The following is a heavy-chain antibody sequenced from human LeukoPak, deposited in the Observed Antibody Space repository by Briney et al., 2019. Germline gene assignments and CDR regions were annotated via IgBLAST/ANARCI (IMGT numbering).Heavy chain of an antibody. CDR2: IDHSGNT. CDR1: RANFSGSY. D-gene: IGHD7-27*01. V-gene: IGHV4-34*01. J-gene: IGHJ4*02. CDR3: ARGSPIVAMLQQSTGDHYFDF. Sequence: PSETLSVTCAVYRANFSGSYWNWIRQSPGKGLEWIGEIDHSGNTHYNPSLKSRLNISVDKSKNQFSLKMNSVTAEDTAVYYCARGSPIVAMLQQSTGDHYFDFWGRGTLVTVSS.